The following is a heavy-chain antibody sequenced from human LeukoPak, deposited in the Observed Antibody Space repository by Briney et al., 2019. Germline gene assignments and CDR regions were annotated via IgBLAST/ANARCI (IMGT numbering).Heavy chain of an antibody. CDR2: INHSGST. J-gene: IGHJ5*02. CDR3: ARHYGP. Sequence: TSETLSLTCAVYGGSFSNYYWSWIRQPPGKGLEWIGEINHSGSTNYNPSLKSRVTISVDTSKNHFSLKLNSTIAADTAVYYCARHYGPWGQGTLVTVSS. CDR1: GGSFSNYY. D-gene: IGHD3-16*01. V-gene: IGHV4-34*01.